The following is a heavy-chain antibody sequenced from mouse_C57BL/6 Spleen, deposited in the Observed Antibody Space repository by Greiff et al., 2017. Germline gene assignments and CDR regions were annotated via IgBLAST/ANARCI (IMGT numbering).Heavy chain of an antibody. CDR2: INYDGSST. J-gene: IGHJ4*01. D-gene: IGHD1-1*01. Sequence: VQLKESEGGLVQPGSSMKLSCTASGFTFSDYYMAWVRQVPEKGLEWVANINYDGSSTYYLDSLKSRFIISRDNAKNILYLQMSSLKSEDTATYYCARGAVGAPFAMDYWGQGTSVTVSS. CDR3: ARGAVGAPFAMDY. CDR1: GFTFSDYY. V-gene: IGHV5-16*01.